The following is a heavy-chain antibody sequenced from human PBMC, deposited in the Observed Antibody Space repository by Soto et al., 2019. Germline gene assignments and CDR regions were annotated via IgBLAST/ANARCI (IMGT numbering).Heavy chain of an antibody. Sequence: SETLSLTCTVSGGSISSYYWSWIRQPPGKGLEWIGYIYYSGSTNYNPSLKSRVTISVDTSKNQFSLKLSSVTAADTAVYYCGGWDILTGYYPWFGPWGQGTLVTVPS. D-gene: IGHD3-9*01. J-gene: IGHJ5*02. V-gene: IGHV4-59*08. CDR3: GGWDILTGYYPWFGP. CDR2: IYYSGST. CDR1: GGSISSYY.